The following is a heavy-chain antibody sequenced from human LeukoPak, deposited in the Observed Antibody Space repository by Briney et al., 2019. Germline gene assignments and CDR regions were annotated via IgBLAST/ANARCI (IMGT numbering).Heavy chain of an antibody. CDR1: RFSFSIYG. CDR2: ISANGINT. CDR3: AKDLHGAFDY. Sequence: GGSLRLSCAASRFSFSIYGMSWVRQAPGKGLHWLSAISANGINTYYADSVRGRFTISRDNSKNTLYLHMHSLRADDTALYYCAKDLHGAFDYWGQGILVTVSS. D-gene: IGHD3-10*01. V-gene: IGHV3-23*01. J-gene: IGHJ4*02.